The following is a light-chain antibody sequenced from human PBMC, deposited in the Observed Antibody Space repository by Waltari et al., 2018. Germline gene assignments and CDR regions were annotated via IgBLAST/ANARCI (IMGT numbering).Light chain of an antibody. CDR2: QDS. J-gene: IGLJ3*02. CDR3: QAWDSSTGV. V-gene: IGLV3-1*01. CDR1: KLGDKY. Sequence: SYELTQPPSVSVSPGQTASITCSGDKLGDKYACWYQQKPGQSPVLVIYQDSNRPSGIPERFSGSNSGNTATLTSGGTQAMDEADYYCQAWDSSTGVFGGGTKLTVL.